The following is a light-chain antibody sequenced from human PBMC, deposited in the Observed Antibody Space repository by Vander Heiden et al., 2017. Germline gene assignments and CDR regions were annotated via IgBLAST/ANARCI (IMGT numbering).Light chain of an antibody. CDR1: RGPIRHA. CDR3: QTWGPGVVV. Sequence: QLVLTQSPSASASLGASVKLTCTLSRGPIRHALAWDQQQPEKGPRHLMKLNSDGSHTKGDGIPDRFSGSSAGTERYLTISSLQSEDEADYYCQTWGPGVVVFGGGTKLTVL. CDR2: LNSDGSH. V-gene: IGLV4-69*01. J-gene: IGLJ2*01.